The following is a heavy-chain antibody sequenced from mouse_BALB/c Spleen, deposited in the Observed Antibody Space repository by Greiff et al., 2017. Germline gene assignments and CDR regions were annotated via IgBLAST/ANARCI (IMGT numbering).Heavy chain of an antibody. Sequence: EVKLQESGPSLVKPSQTLSLTCSVTGDSITSGYWNWIRKFPGNKLEYMGYISYSGSTYYNPPLKSRISITQDTSKDQYYLQLNSVTTADTATDYCARHRYDGAPFAYWGQGTLVTVSA. V-gene: IGHV3-8*02. J-gene: IGHJ3*01. D-gene: IGHD2-14*01. CDR3: ARHRYDGAPFAY. CDR2: ISYSGST. CDR1: GDSITSGY.